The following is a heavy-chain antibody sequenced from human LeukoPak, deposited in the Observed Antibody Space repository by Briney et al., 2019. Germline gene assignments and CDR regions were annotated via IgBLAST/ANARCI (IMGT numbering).Heavy chain of an antibody. CDR3: ARGGSDILTGHYYYYYYGMDV. J-gene: IGHJ6*02. CDR1: GGSISSYY. Sequence: PSETLSLTCTVSGGSISSYYWSWIRQPPGKGLEWIGYIYYSGSTNYNPSLKSRVTISVDTSKNQFSLKLSSVTAADTAVYYCARGGSDILTGHYYYYYYGMDVWGQGTTVTVSS. V-gene: IGHV4-59*01. D-gene: IGHD3-9*01. CDR2: IYYSGST.